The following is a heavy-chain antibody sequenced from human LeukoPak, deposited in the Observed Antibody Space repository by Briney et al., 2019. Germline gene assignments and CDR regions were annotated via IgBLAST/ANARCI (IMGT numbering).Heavy chain of an antibody. Sequence: SETLSLTCTVSGGSISSGSYYWSWIRQPARKGLEWIGRIYTSGSTNYNPSLKSRVTISVDTSKNQFSLKLSSVTAADTAVYYCARGAPDFDLWGRGTLVTVSS. CDR1: GGSISSGSYY. CDR2: IYTSGST. J-gene: IGHJ2*01. D-gene: IGHD3-16*01. CDR3: ARGAPDFDL. V-gene: IGHV4-61*02.